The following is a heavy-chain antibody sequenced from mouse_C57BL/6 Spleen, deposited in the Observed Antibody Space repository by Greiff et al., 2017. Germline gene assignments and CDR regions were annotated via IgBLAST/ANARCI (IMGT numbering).Heavy chain of an antibody. CDR2: INPNNGGT. D-gene: IGHD2-12*01. V-gene: IGHV1-18*01. Sequence: VQLQQSGPELVKPGASVKIPCKASGYTFTDYNMDWVKQSHGKSLEWIGEINPNNGGTNYNDKFKGKATLTVDKSSSTAYMELRSLTSEDTAVYCGARTVIVPGAMDDWGQGTSVTVSS. J-gene: IGHJ4*01. CDR1: GYTFTDYN. CDR3: ARTVIVPGAMDD.